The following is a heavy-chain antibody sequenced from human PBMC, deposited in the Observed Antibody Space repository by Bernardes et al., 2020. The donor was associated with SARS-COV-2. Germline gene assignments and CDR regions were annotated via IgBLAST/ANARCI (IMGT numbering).Heavy chain of an antibody. D-gene: IGHD2-15*01. J-gene: IGHJ6*02. CDR3: AKCVVGYYAVDV. V-gene: IGHV3-23*01. Sequence: GGSLRLSCGASGFTFNMCAMTWVRQAPGKGLEWVSGISGSGGSTYYADSVKGRFTISRDNSKNTLFLQMNSLRAEDTAVYYCAKCVVGYYAVDVWGQGTTVTVSS. CDR2: ISGSGGST. CDR1: GFTFNMCA.